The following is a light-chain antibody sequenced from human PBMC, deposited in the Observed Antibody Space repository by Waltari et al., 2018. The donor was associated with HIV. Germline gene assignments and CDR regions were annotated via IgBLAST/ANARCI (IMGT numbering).Light chain of an antibody. J-gene: IGKJ2*01. Sequence: EIVLTQSPATLSLSPGERATLSCRASQSVSSYLAWYQQKPGQAPRLLIYGASNRATGIPARFSGSGSGTDFTLTITSLEPEDFAVDYCQQRSNWPPYTFGQGTKLEIK. CDR3: QQRSNWPPYT. CDR2: GAS. V-gene: IGKV3-11*01. CDR1: QSVSSY.